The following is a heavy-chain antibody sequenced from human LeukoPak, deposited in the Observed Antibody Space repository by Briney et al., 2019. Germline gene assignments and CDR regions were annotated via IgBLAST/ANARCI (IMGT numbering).Heavy chain of an antibody. CDR2: IYHSGST. CDR3: ARVRSSSYYFDY. CDR1: GYSISSGYY. Sequence: PSETLSLTCTVSGYSISSGYYWSWIRQPPGKGLEWIGYIYHSGSTYYNPSLKSRVTISVDRSKNQFSLKLSSVTAADTAVYYCARVRSSSYYFDYWGQGTLVTVSS. J-gene: IGHJ4*02. V-gene: IGHV4-38-2*02. D-gene: IGHD6-6*01.